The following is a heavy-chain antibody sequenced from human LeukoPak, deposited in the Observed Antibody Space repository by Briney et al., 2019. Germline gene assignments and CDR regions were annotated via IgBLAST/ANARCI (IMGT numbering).Heavy chain of an antibody. Sequence: PGGSLRLSCAASGFTFSSYAMSWVRQAPGGGLEWVSAISGSGDTTYHADSVKGRFTISRDNSENRLSLQMDSLRAEDTAVYSCEKDTTAWWYHRAYMDVWGKGTTLTVSS. CDR1: GFTFSSYA. CDR2: ISGSGDTT. D-gene: IGHD2-15*01. CDR3: EKDTTAWWYHRAYMDV. V-gene: IGHV3-23*01. J-gene: IGHJ6*03.